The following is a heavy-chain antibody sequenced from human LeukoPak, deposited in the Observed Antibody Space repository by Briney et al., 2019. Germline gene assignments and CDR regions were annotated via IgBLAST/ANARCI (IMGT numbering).Heavy chain of an antibody. Sequence: PGGSLRLSCAASGFTVSSNYMSWVRQAPGKGLEWVSVIYSGGSTYYADSVKGRFTISRDNSKNTLYLQMNSLRAEDTAVYYCARGNRLYSLAARQAFDIWGQGTMVTVSS. D-gene: IGHD6-6*01. J-gene: IGHJ3*02. CDR2: IYSGGST. CDR1: GFTVSSNY. V-gene: IGHV3-53*01. CDR3: ARGNRLYSLAARQAFDI.